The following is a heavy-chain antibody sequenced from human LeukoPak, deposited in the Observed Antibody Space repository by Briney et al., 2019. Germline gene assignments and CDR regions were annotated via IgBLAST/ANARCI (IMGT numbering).Heavy chain of an antibody. V-gene: IGHV1-2*02. CDR1: GYTFTGYY. CDR3: AREEYYYGSGSYFH. Sequence: GASVKVSCKASGYTFTGYYMHWVRQAPGQGLEWMGWINPNSGATNYAQKFQGRVTVTRDTSITTAYMELSRLRSDDTAVYYCAREEYYYGSGSYFHWGQGTLVTVSS. CDR2: INPNSGAT. D-gene: IGHD3-10*01. J-gene: IGHJ4*02.